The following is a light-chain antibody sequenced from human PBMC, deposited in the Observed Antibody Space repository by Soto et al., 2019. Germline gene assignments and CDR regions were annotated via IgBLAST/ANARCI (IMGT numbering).Light chain of an antibody. V-gene: IGKV1-39*01. CDR3: QQSSSSPWT. J-gene: IGKJ1*01. CDR1: QNIASY. Sequence: DIPMTQSPSSLSASVGDRVTITCRASQNIASYLIWFQQKPGKPPNLLIYAASTLHSGVPSRFSGRGSGTDFTLTIKSLQPEDFATYYCQQSSSSPWTFGHGTKVEIK. CDR2: AAS.